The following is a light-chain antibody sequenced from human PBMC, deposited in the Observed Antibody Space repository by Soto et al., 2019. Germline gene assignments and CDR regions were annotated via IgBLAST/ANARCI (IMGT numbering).Light chain of an antibody. CDR3: QQYNDLTRT. CDR1: QSVGIN. V-gene: IGKV3-15*01. Sequence: EIVLTQSPAILYVSPGERATLSCRASQSVGINVAWYQHKPGQAPSLLIYGESTRATGSPDRFSASGSATEFTLTISSLLSEDFAVYYCQQYNDLTRTFGQGTNVDIK. CDR2: GES. J-gene: IGKJ1*01.